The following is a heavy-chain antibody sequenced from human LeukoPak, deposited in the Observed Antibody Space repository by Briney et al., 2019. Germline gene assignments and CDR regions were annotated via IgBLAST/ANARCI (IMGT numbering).Heavy chain of an antibody. V-gene: IGHV1-69*05. CDR3: ARSYDFWSGTFTLDY. CDR2: IIPIFGTA. Sequence: ASAKVSCKASGGSFSSYPISWVRQAPGQGLERMGGIIPIFGTANYAHKFQGRVTITTDESTSTAYIELSSLRSEDTAVYYCARSYDFWSGTFTLDYWGQGTLVTVSS. D-gene: IGHD3-3*01. CDR1: GGSFSSYP. J-gene: IGHJ4*02.